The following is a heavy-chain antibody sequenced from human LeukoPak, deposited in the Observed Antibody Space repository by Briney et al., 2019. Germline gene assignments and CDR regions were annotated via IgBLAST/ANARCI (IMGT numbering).Heavy chain of an antibody. CDR2: INHSGST. D-gene: IGHD2-2*01. CDR1: GGSFSGYY. CDR3: ARGPTDCSSTSCPPYYYMDV. Sequence: PSETLSLTCAVYGGSFSGYYWSWIRQPPGKGLEWIGEINHSGSTNYNPSLKSRVTISVDTSKSQFSLKLSSVTAADTAVYYCARGPTDCSSTSCPPYYYMDVWGKGTTVTVSS. J-gene: IGHJ6*03. V-gene: IGHV4-34*01.